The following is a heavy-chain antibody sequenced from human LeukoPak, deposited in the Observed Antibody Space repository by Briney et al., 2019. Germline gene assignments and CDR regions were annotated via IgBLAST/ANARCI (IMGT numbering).Heavy chain of an antibody. CDR1: GYTFTAYY. J-gene: IGHJ4*02. V-gene: IGHV1-2*02. Sequence: ASVKVSCKASGYTFTAYYMHWVRQAPGQGLEWMGWINPNSGGTIYAQKFKGRVTMTRDTSIGTSYMELSRLRSDDTSVYYCARGAHYHDSSEGYDYWGQGTLVTVSS. D-gene: IGHD3-22*01. CDR2: INPNSGGT. CDR3: ARGAHYHDSSEGYDY.